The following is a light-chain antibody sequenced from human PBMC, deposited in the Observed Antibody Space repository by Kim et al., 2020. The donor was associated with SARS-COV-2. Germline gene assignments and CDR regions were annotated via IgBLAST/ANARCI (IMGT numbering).Light chain of an antibody. CDR1: QSVGSR. CDR3: QQYNNSPPNT. V-gene: IGKV3-15*01. CDR2: GSS. Sequence: EIVMTQSPATLSVFPGERATLSCRASQSVGSRLAWYQQKPGQAPRLLIYGSSIRPAGIPARFSGSGSGTEFTLTISSLQSEDFAIYYCQQYNNSPPNTFGQGTSL. J-gene: IGKJ2*01.